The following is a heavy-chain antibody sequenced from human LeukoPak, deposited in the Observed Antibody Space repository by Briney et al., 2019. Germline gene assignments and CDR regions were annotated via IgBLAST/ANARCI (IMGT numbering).Heavy chain of an antibody. D-gene: IGHD4-23*01. J-gene: IGHJ2*01. CDR2: INPSGGST. Sequence: ASVRVSCKASGYTLTDYYMHWVRQAPGQGLEWMGIINPSGGSTSYAQKFQGRVTMTRDTSTSTVYMELSSLRSEDTAVYYCASSGYGGNHERYLDLWGRGTLVTVSS. V-gene: IGHV1-46*01. CDR3: ASSGYGGNHERYLDL. CDR1: GYTLTDYY.